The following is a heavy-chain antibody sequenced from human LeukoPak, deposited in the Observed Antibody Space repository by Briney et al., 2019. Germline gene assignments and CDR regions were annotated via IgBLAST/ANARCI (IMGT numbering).Heavy chain of an antibody. CDR1: GVTFNNYA. J-gene: IGHJ4*02. D-gene: IGHD5-12*01. Sequence: GGSLRLSCSASGVTFNNYAMSWVRQAPGKGLEWVSTIGGSGGNTYYADSVKGRFTISRDNSRNTLYLQMNSLRAEDTAVYYCGRVGDGYNDNYWGQGTLVTVSS. V-gene: IGHV3-23*01. CDR2: IGGSGGNT. CDR3: GRVGDGYNDNY.